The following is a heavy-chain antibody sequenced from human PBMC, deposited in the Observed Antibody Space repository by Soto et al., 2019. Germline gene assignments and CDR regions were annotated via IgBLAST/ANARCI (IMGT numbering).Heavy chain of an antibody. V-gene: IGHV3-30-3*01. CDR3: ARGLVLFIYYYGMDV. CDR1: GFTFSSYA. J-gene: IGHJ6*02. D-gene: IGHD6-19*01. CDR2: ISYDGSNK. Sequence: QAQLVESGGGVVQPGRSLRLSCAASGFTFSSYAMHWVRQAPGKGLEWVAVISYDGSNKYYADSVKGRFTISRDNSKNTLYLQMNSLRAEDTAVYYCARGLVLFIYYYGMDVWGQGTTVTVSS.